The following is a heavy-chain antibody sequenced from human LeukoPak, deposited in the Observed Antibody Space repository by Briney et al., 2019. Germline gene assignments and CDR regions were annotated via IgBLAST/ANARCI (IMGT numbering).Heavy chain of an antibody. J-gene: IGHJ6*03. CDR2: ISSSSSTI. CDR3: ARKGPYYYYMDV. V-gene: IGHV3-48*04. CDR1: GFTFSSYS. Sequence: GGSLRLSCAASGFTFSSYSTNWVRQAPGQGLEWVSYISSSSSTIYYADSVKGRFTISRDNAENSLYLQMNSLRAEDTAVYYCARKGPYYYYMDVWGKGTTVTVSS.